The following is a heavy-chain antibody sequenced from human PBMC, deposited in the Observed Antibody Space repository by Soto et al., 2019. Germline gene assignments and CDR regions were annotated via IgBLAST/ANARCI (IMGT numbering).Heavy chain of an antibody. D-gene: IGHD6-19*01. V-gene: IGHV3-30*18. J-gene: IGHJ6*02. CDR2: ISYDGSNK. CDR3: AKDISQNPQRSGWFSFLPSYYYYGMDV. CDR1: GFTFSSYG. Sequence: QVQLVESGGGVVQPGRSLRLSCAASGFTFSSYGMHWVRQAPGKGLEWVAVISYDGSNKYYADSVKGRFTISRDNSKKTLYLQMNSLRAEDTAVYYCAKDISQNPQRSGWFSFLPSYYYYGMDVWGQGTTVTVSS.